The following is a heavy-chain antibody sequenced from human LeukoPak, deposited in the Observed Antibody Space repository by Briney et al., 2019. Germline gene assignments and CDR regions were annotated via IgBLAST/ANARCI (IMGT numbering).Heavy chain of an antibody. CDR2: IVVGSGNT. V-gene: IGHV1-58*01. CDR1: GFTFTISA. Sequence: TSVKVSCTASGFTFTISAVQWVRQARGQRLEWIGWIVVGSGNTNYAQKFQERVTITRDMSTSTAYMELSSLRSEDTAVYYCAADRRYYDSSGYYYVDDWGQGTLVTVSS. J-gene: IGHJ4*02. D-gene: IGHD3-22*01. CDR3: AADRRYYDSSGYYYVDD.